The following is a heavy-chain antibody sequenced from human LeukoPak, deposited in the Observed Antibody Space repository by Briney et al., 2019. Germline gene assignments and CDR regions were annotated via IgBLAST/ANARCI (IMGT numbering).Heavy chain of an antibody. CDR3: AADGDRFDY. D-gene: IGHD7-27*01. V-gene: IGHV1-69*05. CDR1: GGTLSSYA. J-gene: IGHJ4*02. CDR2: IIPIFGTA. Sequence: SVKVSCKASGGTLSSYAISWVRQAPGQGLEWMGGIIPIFGTANYAQKLQGRVTMTTDTSTSTAYMELRSLRSDDTAVYYCAADGDRFDYWGQGTLVTVSS.